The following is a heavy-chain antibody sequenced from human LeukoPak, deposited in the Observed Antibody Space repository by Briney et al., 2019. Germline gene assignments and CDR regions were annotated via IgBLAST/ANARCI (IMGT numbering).Heavy chain of an antibody. CDR2: ISGSGGSI. CDR3: AKDPTSSVFRYYYYGMDV. D-gene: IGHD3-22*01. J-gene: IGHJ6*02. Sequence: GGSLRLSCAASGFTFSNYAMSWVRQAPGKGLEWVSVISGSGGSIYYADSVKGRFTISRDNSKNTLFLQMNSLTAEDTAVYYCAKDPTSSVFRYYYYGMDVWGQGTTVTVSS. CDR1: GFTFSNYA. V-gene: IGHV3-23*01.